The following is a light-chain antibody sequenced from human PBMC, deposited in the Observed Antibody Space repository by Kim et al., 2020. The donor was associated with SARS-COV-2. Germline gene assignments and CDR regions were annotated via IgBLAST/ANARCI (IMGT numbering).Light chain of an antibody. CDR1: QSISSY. J-gene: IGKJ2*01. CDR2: AAS. V-gene: IGKV1-39*01. Sequence: SASVGDRVTITCRASQSISSYLNWYQQKPGKAPKLLIYAASSLQSGVPSRFSGSGSGTDFTLPISSLQPEDFATYYCQQSDSTPYTCGQGTKLEI. CDR3: QQSDSTPYT.